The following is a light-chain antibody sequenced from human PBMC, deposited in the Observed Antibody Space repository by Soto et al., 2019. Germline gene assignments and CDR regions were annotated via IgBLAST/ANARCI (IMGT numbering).Light chain of an antibody. Sequence: QSALTQPPSASGSPGQSVTISCTGTSSDVGVYNYVSWYQQHPGKAPKLLIYEVSKRPSGVPDRFSGSKSGSTASLTVSGLQAEDEADFYCSSYAGSNNVVFGGGTKLTVL. CDR1: SSDVGVYNY. CDR3: SSYAGSNNVV. CDR2: EVS. V-gene: IGLV2-8*01. J-gene: IGLJ2*01.